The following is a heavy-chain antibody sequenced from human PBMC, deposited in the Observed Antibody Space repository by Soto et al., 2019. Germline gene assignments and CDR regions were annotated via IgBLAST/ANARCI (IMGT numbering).Heavy chain of an antibody. J-gene: IGHJ2*01. Sequence: EVQLLESGGGLVQPGGSLRLSCAASGFTFSSCSMGWVRQAPGKGLEWVSAIIASGTTTYSAASVKGRFTITRDNSKKQVFFQINRPGSLGTGIFYCAKDLRGPMAGTWYFDLWGSGTLVTVSS. CDR2: IIASGTTT. D-gene: IGHD3-10*01. CDR1: GFTFSSCS. V-gene: IGHV3-23*01. CDR3: AKDLRGPMAGTWYFDL.